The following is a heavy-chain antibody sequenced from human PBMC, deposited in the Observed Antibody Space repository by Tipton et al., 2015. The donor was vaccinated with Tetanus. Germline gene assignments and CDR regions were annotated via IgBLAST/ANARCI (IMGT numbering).Heavy chain of an antibody. D-gene: IGHD2-2*01. CDR2: ISGSGGST. CDR1: GFTFSSYA. J-gene: IGHJ5*02. Sequence: SLRLSCAASGFTFSSYAMSWVRQAPGKGLEWVSAISGSGGSTYYADSVKGRFTISRDNSKNTLYLQMNSLRAEDTAVYYCAREEEDIVVVPAASEFYWFDPWGQGTLVAVSS. CDR3: AREEEDIVVVPAASEFYWFDP. V-gene: IGHV3-23*01.